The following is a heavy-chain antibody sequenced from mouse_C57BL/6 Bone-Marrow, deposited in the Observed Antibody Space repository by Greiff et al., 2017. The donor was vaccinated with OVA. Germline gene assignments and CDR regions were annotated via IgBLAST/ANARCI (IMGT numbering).Heavy chain of an antibody. Sequence: EVKLMESGGGLVKPGGSLKLSCAASGFTFSSYAMSWVRQTPEKRLEWVATISDGGSYTYYPDNVKGRCTISRDNAKNKLYLQMSHLTSEDTAMYYCARDPSYEDYAMDYWGQGTSVTVSA. D-gene: IGHD2-3*01. CDR2: ISDGGSYT. V-gene: IGHV5-4*01. CDR3: ARDPSYEDYAMDY. J-gene: IGHJ4*01. CDR1: GFTFSSYA.